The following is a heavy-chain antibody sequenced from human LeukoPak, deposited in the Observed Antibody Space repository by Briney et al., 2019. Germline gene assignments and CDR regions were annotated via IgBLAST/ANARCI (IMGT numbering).Heavy chain of an antibody. V-gene: IGHV5-51*03. CDR2: IYPGDSDT. J-gene: IGHJ1*01. CDR1: GYSFTSYW. CDR3: ARLRDYYDSSGYFQH. D-gene: IGHD3-22*01. Sequence: GESLKISCTGSGYSFTSYWIGWVRQMPGKGLEWMGIIYPGDSDTRYSPSFQGQVTISADKSISTAYLQWSSLKASDTAMYYCARLRDYYDSSGYFQHWGQGTLVTVSS.